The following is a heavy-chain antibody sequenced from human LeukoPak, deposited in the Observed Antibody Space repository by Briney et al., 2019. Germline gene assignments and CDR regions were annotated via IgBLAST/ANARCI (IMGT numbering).Heavy chain of an antibody. CDR1: GFTVSSNY. J-gene: IGHJ4*02. Sequence: GGSLRLSCAASGFTVSSNYMSWVRQAPGKGLEWVAAISYDGSDQYYRDSVTGRFTISRDNSKNTLFLQVDSLRVEDTAVYFCARGGSRGSQSYFFDSWGQGILVIVSS. V-gene: IGHV3-30-3*01. CDR3: ARGGSRGSQSYFFDS. CDR2: ISYDGSDQ. D-gene: IGHD3-10*01.